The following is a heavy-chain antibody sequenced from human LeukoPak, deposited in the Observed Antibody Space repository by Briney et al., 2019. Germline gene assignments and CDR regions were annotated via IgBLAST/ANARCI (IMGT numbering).Heavy chain of an antibody. CDR3: TKVRSGSSSWALRVFDY. CDR1: GFTFSSEA. Sequence: GGSLRLSCAVSGFTFSSEAMGWVRQLPGGGLEWVSTISPAGDTTYYAESMKGRFTISRDNSRSTLYLQMNSLRVEDTAVYYCTKVRSGSSSWALRVFDYWGQGALVTVSS. V-gene: IGHV3-23*01. CDR2: ISPAGDTT. D-gene: IGHD6-13*01. J-gene: IGHJ4*02.